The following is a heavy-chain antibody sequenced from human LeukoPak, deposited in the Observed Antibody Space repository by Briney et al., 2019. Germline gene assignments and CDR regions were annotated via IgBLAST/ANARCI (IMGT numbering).Heavy chain of an antibody. CDR1: GGTFSSYA. V-gene: IGHV1-69*13. D-gene: IGHD3-9*01. CDR2: IIPIFGTA. J-gene: IGHJ4*02. Sequence: ASVTVSCTASGGTFSSYAISWVRQAPGQGLEWMGGIIPIFGTANYAQKFQGRVTITADESTSTAYMELSSLRSEDTAVYYCACPYDILTGSFDYWGQGTLVTVSS. CDR3: ACPYDILTGSFDY.